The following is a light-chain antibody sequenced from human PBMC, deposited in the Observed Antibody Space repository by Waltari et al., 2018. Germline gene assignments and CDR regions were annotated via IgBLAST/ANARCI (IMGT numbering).Light chain of an antibody. V-gene: IGLV2-14*03. CDR1: SRDVGGFNY. CDR2: EVS. CDR3: SSYTSRNTLV. J-gene: IGLJ2*01. Sequence: QSVVTQPPSASGSPGQSITLSCTGPSRDVGGFNYVSWYPQHPGEAPKIMIYEVSNRASGISYRVSGSKSGNTASLTISGLQAADEADYYCSSYTSRNTLVFGGGTKLTVL.